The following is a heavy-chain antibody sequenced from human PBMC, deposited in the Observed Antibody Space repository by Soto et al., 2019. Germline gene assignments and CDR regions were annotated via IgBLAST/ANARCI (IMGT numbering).Heavy chain of an antibody. J-gene: IGHJ4*02. CDR1: GWSFSGYY. D-gene: IGHD2-15*01. V-gene: IGHV4-34*01. CDR3: AVDGARIGY. CDR2: INHSGIT. Sequence: SETLSLTCAVYGWSFSGYYWNWIRQPPGKGLEWIGEINHSGITNYNPSLKSRVTISLDTSKSQFSLKLSSVTAADTAVYYCAVDGARIGYWGPGTLVTVSS.